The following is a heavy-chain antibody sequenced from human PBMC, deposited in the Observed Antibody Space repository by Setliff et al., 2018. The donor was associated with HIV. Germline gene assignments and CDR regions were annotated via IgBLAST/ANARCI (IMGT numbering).Heavy chain of an antibody. J-gene: IGHJ3*02. CDR3: ARAAVRSGYFQEDVFDI. CDR2: LYTSGSA. Sequence: PSETLSLTCTVSGGSINNGTYFWTWIRQPAGKALEWLGRLYTSGSATYNPSLKSRVTMSVDASRNQFSLKLASVTAADTAVYYCARAAVRSGYFQEDVFDIWGQGTGVTVSS. CDR1: GGSINNGTYF. V-gene: IGHV4-61*02. D-gene: IGHD3-3*01.